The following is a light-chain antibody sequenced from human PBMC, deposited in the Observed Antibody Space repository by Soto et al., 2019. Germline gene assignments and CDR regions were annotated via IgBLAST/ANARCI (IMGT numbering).Light chain of an antibody. Sequence: QSALTQPPSASGSPGQSVTISCTGTSSDVGKYDYVSWFQHHPGKAPKLIIYEVSKRPSGVPDRFSGSKSGSTASLTVSGLQTEDEADYSCNSDVAGSKVFGTGTKVTVL. CDR1: SSDVGKYDY. J-gene: IGLJ1*01. CDR2: EVS. V-gene: IGLV2-8*01. CDR3: NSDVAGSKV.